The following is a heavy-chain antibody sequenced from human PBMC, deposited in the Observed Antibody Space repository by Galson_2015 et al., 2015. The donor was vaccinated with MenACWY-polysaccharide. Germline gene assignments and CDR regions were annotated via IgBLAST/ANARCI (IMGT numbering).Heavy chain of an antibody. J-gene: IGHJ6*03. D-gene: IGHD2-2*01. Sequence: SETLSLTCAVSGGSISSSNWWSWVRQPPGKGLEWIGEIYHSGSTNYNPSLKSRVTISVDESKNQFSLKLSSVTAADTAVYYCATVVPAARYMDVWGKGTTVTVSS. CDR1: GGSISSSNW. V-gene: IGHV4-4*02. CDR3: ATVVPAARYMDV. CDR2: IYHSGST.